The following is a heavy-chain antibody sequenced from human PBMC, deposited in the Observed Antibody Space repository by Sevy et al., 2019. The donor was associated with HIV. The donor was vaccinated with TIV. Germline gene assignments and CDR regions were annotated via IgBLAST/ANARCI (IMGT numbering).Heavy chain of an antibody. D-gene: IGHD2-15*01. V-gene: IGHV3-33*01. J-gene: IGHJ6*02. CDR2: IWYDGSNK. Sequence: GGSLRLSCAASGFTFSSYGMHWVRQAPGKGLEWVAVIWYDGSNKYYADSVKGRFTISRVNSKNTPYLQMNSLRAEDTAVDYCARTSSGDDYYYDGMDVWGQGTTVTVSS. CDR1: GFTFSSYG. CDR3: ARTSSGDDYYYDGMDV.